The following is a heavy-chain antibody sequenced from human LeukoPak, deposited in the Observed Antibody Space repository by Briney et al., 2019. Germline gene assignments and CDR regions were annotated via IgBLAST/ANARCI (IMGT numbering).Heavy chain of an antibody. CDR2: IRYDGSNK. Sequence: GGSLRLSCAASGFTFSSYCMHWVRQAPGKGLEWVAFIRYDGSNKYYADSVKGRFTISRDNSKNTLYLQMNSLRAEDTAVYYCATAGYRSSSIDYWGQGTLVTVSS. CDR1: GFTFSSYC. D-gene: IGHD6-6*01. J-gene: IGHJ4*02. CDR3: ATAGYRSSSIDY. V-gene: IGHV3-30*02.